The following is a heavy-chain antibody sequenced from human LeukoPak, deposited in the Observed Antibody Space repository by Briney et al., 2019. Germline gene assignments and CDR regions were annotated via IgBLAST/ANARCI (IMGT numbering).Heavy chain of an antibody. D-gene: IGHD3-10*01. Sequence: PGGSLRLSCAASGFTYTKHAMHWVRQAPGKGLEWVAVLSYDGSNKKYADSVKGRFTISRDNSKNTLYLQMNSLRAEDTAVYYCAKDSDYYGSGSLDYWGQGTLVTVSS. CDR2: LSYDGSNK. CDR1: GFTYTKHA. V-gene: IGHV3-30*04. J-gene: IGHJ4*02. CDR3: AKDSDYYGSGSLDY.